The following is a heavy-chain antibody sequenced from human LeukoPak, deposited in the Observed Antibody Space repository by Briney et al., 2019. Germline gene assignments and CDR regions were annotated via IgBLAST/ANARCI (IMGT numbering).Heavy chain of an antibody. V-gene: IGHV1-46*01. CDR3: ARDDGVAVAGTWGY. CDR1: GYTLTSYF. J-gene: IGHJ4*02. CDR2: INPSGGST. Sequence: ASVKVSCKACGYTLTSYFIHWVRQAPGQGLEWMGIINPSGGSTSYAQKFQGRVTMTTDTSTSTAYMELRSLRSDDTAVYYCARDDGVAVAGTWGYWGQGTLVTVSS. D-gene: IGHD6-19*01.